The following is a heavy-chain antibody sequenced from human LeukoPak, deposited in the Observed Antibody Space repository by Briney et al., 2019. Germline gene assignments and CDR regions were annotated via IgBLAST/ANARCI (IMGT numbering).Heavy chain of an antibody. V-gene: IGHV4-59*07. CDR2: IYYCGCT. Sequence: SDTLSLTCPVSGGCLNNYYWIWLQQPPANGLEWIGYIYYCGCTNYNHSLKSLVTITVDSSKNQFSLKLSSVTAADTAVYYCARGGERGYYDSSGYRTYGMDVWGQGTTVTVSS. CDR3: ARGGERGYYDSSGYRTYGMDV. CDR1: GGCLNNYY. D-gene: IGHD3-22*01. J-gene: IGHJ6*02.